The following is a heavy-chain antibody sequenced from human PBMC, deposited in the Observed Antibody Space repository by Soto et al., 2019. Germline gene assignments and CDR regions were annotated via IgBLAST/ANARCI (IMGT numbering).Heavy chain of an antibody. V-gene: IGHV3-23*01. CDR1: GFTFSDYA. D-gene: IGHD1-26*01. J-gene: IGHJ4*02. CDR2: IRGSDGTT. Sequence: VQLLESGGGVVQPGGSLRLSCAASGFTFSDYAMSWVRQAPGKGLEWVSTIRGSDGTTYYADSVKGRFTISRDNSKNTLNPQMNGLRAEDTAIYYCGREGGTFYGPFDYWGQGTLVTVSS. CDR3: GREGGTFYGPFDY.